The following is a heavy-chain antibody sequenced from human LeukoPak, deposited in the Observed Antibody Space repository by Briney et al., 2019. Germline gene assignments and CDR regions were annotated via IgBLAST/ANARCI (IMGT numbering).Heavy chain of an antibody. CDR2: ISAHNGNT. CDR3: ARVSLSGSSSSAGMDY. CDR1: GYTFTSYG. J-gene: IGHJ4*02. D-gene: IGHD6-6*01. V-gene: IGHV1-18*01. Sequence: ASVKVSCKASGYTFTSYGINWVRQAPGQGLEWMGWISAHNGNTNYAQKFQGSITMTTDTSTSIAYMELRSLRSDDTAVYYCARVSLSGSSSSAGMDYWGQGTRVTVSS.